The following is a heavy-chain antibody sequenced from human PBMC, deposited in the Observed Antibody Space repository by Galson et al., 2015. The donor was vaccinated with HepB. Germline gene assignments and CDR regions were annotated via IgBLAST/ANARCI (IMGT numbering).Heavy chain of an antibody. Sequence: SLRLSCAASGFTFKSYAMHWVRQAPGKGLDWVAVIWLDGRKTYYGDSVQGRFTVSRDNSKNTVYLQMSSLRVEDTAVYYCARDASGVVPAPMSYMDVWGKGTTVTVSS. CDR3: ARDASGVVPAPMSYMDV. V-gene: IGHV3-33*01. CDR2: IWLDGRKT. J-gene: IGHJ6*03. D-gene: IGHD3-10*01. CDR1: GFTFKSYA.